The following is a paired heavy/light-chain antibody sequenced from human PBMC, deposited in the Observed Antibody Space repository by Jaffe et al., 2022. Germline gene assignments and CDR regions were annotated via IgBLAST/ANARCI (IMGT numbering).Light chain of an antibody. CDR2: GAS. CDR3: QQYNNWPS. V-gene: IGKV3-15*01. J-gene: IGKJ3*01. Sequence: EIVMTQSPATLSVSPGERATLSCRASQSVSSNLAWYQQKPGQAPRLLIYGASTRATGIPARFSGSGSGTEFTLTISSLQSEDFAVYYCQQYNNWPSFGPGTKVDIK. CDR1: QSVSSN.
Heavy chain of an antibody. CDR3: ARTPGLELLRFAFDI. CDR2: IIPILGIA. V-gene: IGHV1-69*02. CDR1: GGTFSSYT. J-gene: IGHJ3*02. Sequence: QVQLVQSGAEVKKPGSSVKVSCKASGGTFSSYTISWVRQAPGQGLEWMGRIIPILGIANYAQKFQGRVTITADKSTSTAYMELSSLRSEDTAVYYCARTPGLELLRFAFDIWGQGTMVTVSS. D-gene: IGHD1-26*01.